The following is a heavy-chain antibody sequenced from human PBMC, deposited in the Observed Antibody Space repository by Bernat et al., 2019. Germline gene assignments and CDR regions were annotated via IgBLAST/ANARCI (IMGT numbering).Heavy chain of an antibody. CDR2: IYSGGET. CDR3: ARDARYNSGWYYFDY. V-gene: IGHV3-66*01. D-gene: IGHD6-19*01. CDR1: GFTVSSNY. Sequence: EVQLVESGGGLVQPGGSPRLSCAVSGFTVSSNYMSWVRQAPGKGLEWVSVIYSGGETYYADSVTGRFTISRDSSKNTLYLQMNSLRGEDTAMYYCARDARYNSGWYYFDYWGQGTLVTVSS. J-gene: IGHJ4*02.